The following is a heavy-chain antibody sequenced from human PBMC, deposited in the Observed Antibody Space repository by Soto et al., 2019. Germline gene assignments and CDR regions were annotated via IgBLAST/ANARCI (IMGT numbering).Heavy chain of an antibody. D-gene: IGHD6-19*01. J-gene: IGHJ6*02. CDR3: ARVNPYSSGWTYYYYGMDV. Sequence: SETLSLTCAVYGGSFSGYYWSWIRQPPGKGLEWIGEINHSGSTNYNPSLKSRVTISVDTSKNQFSLKLSSVTAADTAVYYCARVNPYSSGWTYYYYGMDVWGQGTKVTVSS. CDR2: INHSGST. CDR1: GGSFSGYY. V-gene: IGHV4-34*01.